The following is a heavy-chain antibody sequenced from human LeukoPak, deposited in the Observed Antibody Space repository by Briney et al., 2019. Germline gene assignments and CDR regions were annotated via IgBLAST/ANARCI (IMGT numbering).Heavy chain of an antibody. CDR2: ISSNSTYR. CDR3: ATDPPYSRSGLYFDY. Sequence: PGGSLRLSCAASGFTFDDYAMHWVRQAPGKGLEWVSSISSNSTYRYYADSVKGRFTISRDNAKNSLFLQMNSLRAEDTAVYYCATDPPYSRSGLYFDYWGQGTLVTVSS. V-gene: IGHV3-21*06. CDR1: GFTFDDYA. J-gene: IGHJ4*02. D-gene: IGHD6-13*01.